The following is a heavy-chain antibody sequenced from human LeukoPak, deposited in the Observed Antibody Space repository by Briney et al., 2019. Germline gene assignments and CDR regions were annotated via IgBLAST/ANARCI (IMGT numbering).Heavy chain of an antibody. J-gene: IGHJ5*02. CDR2: IGDSGGST. CDR1: GFTFSSYA. Sequence: GESLRLSCVASGFTFSSYAMSWVRQAPGKGLEWVASIGDSGGSTYYVDSVRGRFTTSRDNSKNTLYLQMNSLRAEDTAIYSCARDIRGSGNYGWFDPWGQGTLVTVSS. CDR3: ARDIRGSGNYGWFDP. V-gene: IGHV3-23*01. D-gene: IGHD3-10*01.